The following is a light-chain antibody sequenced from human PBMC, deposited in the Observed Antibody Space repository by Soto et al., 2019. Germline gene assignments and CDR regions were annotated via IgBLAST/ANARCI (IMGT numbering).Light chain of an antibody. V-gene: IGKV3-15*01. Sequence: EIVMTQSPDTLSVSPGERATLTCRASQSVGSNLAWYQQKPGQAPRLLIHGASTRVTGIPVRFSGSGSGTEFTLTISSLQSEDFAVYYCQQYKNWPPLTFGGGTKVEIK. J-gene: IGKJ4*01. CDR2: GAS. CDR3: QQYKNWPPLT. CDR1: QSVGSN.